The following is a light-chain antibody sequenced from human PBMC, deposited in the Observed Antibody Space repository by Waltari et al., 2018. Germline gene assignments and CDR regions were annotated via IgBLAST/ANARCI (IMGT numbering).Light chain of an antibody. V-gene: IGLV1-40*01. CDR3: QSHDSSLSVLYV. CDR1: SSNIGTDYG. J-gene: IGLJ1*01. CDR2: GNN. Sequence: QSVLTQPPSVSGAPGQRVTISCTGSSSNIGTDYGVTWYPQLPGTAPKLLIWGNNNRPSGVPDRFSGSKSGTSASLAITGLQAEDEADYYCQSHDSSLSVLYVFGTGTKVTVL.